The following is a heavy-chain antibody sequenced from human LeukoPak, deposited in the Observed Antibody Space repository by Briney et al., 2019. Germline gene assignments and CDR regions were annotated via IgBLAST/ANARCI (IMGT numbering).Heavy chain of an antibody. D-gene: IGHD3-22*01. V-gene: IGHV4-59*01. CDR2: IYYSGST. CDR1: GGSISSYY. J-gene: IGHJ4*02. Sequence: ASETLSLTCTVSGGSISSYYWSWIRQPPGKGLEWIGYIYYSGSTNYNPSLKSRVTISVDTSKNQFSLKLSSVTAADTAVYYCARAGHYYDSSGYPLPDYWGQGTLVTVSS. CDR3: ARAGHYYDSSGYPLPDY.